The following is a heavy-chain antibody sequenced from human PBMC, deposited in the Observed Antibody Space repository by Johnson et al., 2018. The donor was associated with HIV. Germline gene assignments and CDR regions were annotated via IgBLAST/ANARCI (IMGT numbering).Heavy chain of an antibody. Sequence: QVQLVESGGGVVQPGRSLRLSCAASGFTFSTYGMHWVRQAPGKGLEWVALIWYDGSNKYYADSVKGRFTISRDNSKNTLYLQMNSLRAEDTAVYYCAKGESSSSEPDAFDIWGQGTMVTVSS. CDR3: AKGESSSSEPDAFDI. CDR1: GFTFSTYG. D-gene: IGHD6-6*01. CDR2: IWYDGSNK. V-gene: IGHV3-33*06. J-gene: IGHJ3*02.